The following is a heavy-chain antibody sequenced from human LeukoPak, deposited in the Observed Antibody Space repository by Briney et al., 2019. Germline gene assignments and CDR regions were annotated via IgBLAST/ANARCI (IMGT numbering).Heavy chain of an antibody. CDR3: ASRVSSSSWTAFDS. CDR2: IYSGDYT. D-gene: IGHD6-13*01. V-gene: IGHV3-53*01. Sequence: GGSLRLSCAASGFTFSNYWMSWVRQAPGKGLEWVSGIYSGDYTYYADSVKGRFTISRDNSKNTLSLQMNSLRAEDTAVYYCASRVSSSSWTAFDSWGQGTLVTVFS. CDR1: GFTFSNYW. J-gene: IGHJ4*02.